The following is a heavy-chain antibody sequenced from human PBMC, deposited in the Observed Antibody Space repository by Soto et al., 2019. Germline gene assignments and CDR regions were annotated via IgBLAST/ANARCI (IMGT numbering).Heavy chain of an antibody. D-gene: IGHD3-16*01. CDR1: GFTFSSYG. Sequence: QVQLVESGGGVVQPGRSLRLSCAASGFTFSSYGMHWVRQAPGKGLEWVAVISYDGSNKYYADSVKGRFTISRDNSKNTLYLQMNSLRAEDTAVYYCAKSYPGGWLDYWGQGTLVTVSS. CDR3: AKSYPGGWLDY. V-gene: IGHV3-30*18. J-gene: IGHJ4*02. CDR2: ISYDGSNK.